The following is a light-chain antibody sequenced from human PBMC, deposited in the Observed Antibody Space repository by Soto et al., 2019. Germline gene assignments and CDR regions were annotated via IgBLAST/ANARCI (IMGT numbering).Light chain of an antibody. J-gene: IGLJ1*01. CDR2: EVT. CDR3: ISYTGSSTSYV. V-gene: IGLV2-14*01. CDR1: SSDVGSYSH. Sequence: QSVLTQPASVSGSPGQSITISCSGTSSDVGSYSHVAWYQQFPGKTPKLIIYEVTYWPSGVSHRFSASKSGNTASLTISGLQAGDEADYYCISYTGSSTSYVFGTGTKVTVL.